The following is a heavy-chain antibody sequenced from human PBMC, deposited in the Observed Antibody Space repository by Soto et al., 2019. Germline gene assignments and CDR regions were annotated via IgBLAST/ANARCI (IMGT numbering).Heavy chain of an antibody. CDR1: GFPFSKYA. CDR3: VKFFVETGGSSGWPWSLDS. Sequence: EVQLLESGGGLVQPGGSLRLSCAASGFPFSKYAMSWFRQAPGKGLEWVSAISGSGTTTYSADSMRGRFTISRDNSNNMLYLQMNSPSPEDTALYYCVKFFVETGGSSGWPWSLDSWGQGTLVTVSS. D-gene: IGHD6-25*01. J-gene: IGHJ4*02. V-gene: IGHV3-23*01. CDR2: ISGSGTTT.